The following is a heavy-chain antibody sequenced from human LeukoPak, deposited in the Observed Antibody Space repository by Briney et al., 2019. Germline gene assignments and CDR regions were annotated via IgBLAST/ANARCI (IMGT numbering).Heavy chain of an antibody. CDR1: GYTFTSYD. CDR3: ARVFLVRGVMALGY. Sequence: ASVKVSCKASGYTFTSYDINGVRQATGQGLEWMGWMNPNSGNTGYAQKFQGRVTMTRNTSISTAYMELSSLRSEDTAVYYCARVFLVRGVMALGYWGQGTLVTVSS. CDR2: MNPNSGNT. D-gene: IGHD3-10*01. V-gene: IGHV1-8*01. J-gene: IGHJ4*02.